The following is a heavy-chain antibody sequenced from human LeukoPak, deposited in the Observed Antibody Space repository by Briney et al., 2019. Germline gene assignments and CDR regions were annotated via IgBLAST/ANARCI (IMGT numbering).Heavy chain of an antibody. CDR2: INHSGST. Sequence: SETLSLTCAVYGGSFSGYYWSWIRQPPGKGLEWIGEINHSGSTNYNPSLKSRVTISVDTSKIQFSLKLSSVTAADTAVYYCARAYLDYVWGSYRYTGVFDYWGQGTLVTVSS. CDR3: ARAYLDYVWGSYRYTGVFDY. V-gene: IGHV4-34*01. J-gene: IGHJ4*02. CDR1: GGSFSGYY. D-gene: IGHD3-16*02.